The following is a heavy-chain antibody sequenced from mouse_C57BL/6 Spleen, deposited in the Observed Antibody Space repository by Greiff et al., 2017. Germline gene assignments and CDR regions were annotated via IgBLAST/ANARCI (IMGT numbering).Heavy chain of an antibody. Sequence: EVQLQQSGPELVKPGASVKISCKASGYTFTDYYMNWVKQSHGKSLEWIGDINPNNGGTSYNQTFKGKATLTVGKSSSTAYMELRSLTSEDSAVYYCARRLGITTVVAKNFDVWGTGTTVTVSS. CDR1: GYTFTDYY. J-gene: IGHJ1*03. V-gene: IGHV1-26*01. CDR2: INPNNGGT. D-gene: IGHD1-1*01. CDR3: ARRLGITTVVAKNFDV.